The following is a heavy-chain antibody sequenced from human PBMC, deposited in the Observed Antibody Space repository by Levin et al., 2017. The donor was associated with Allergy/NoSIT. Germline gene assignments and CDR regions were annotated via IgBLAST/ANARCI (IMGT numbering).Heavy chain of an antibody. CDR2: VYYTGST. V-gene: IGHV4-39*01. Sequence: SQTLSLTCTVSGGSIRSSSYYWGWIRQPPGKGLEWIGSVYYTGSTFYDPSLKSRVTMSVDTSKNQFSLKLSSVTAADTAVYYCARQYGESRVFYFDYWGQGTLVTVSS. J-gene: IGHJ4*02. CDR3: ARQYGESRVFYFDY. D-gene: IGHD3-10*01. CDR1: GGSIRSSSYY.